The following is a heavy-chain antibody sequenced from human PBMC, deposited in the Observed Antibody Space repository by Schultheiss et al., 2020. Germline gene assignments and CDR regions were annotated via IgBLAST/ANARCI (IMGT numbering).Heavy chain of an antibody. CDR3: TTDPLSGSYGHGEYYYYGMDV. D-gene: IGHD1-26*01. V-gene: IGHV4-4*02. J-gene: IGHJ6*02. Sequence: SETLSLTCAVSGGSISSSNWWSWVRQPPGKGLEWIGEIYHSGSTNYNPSLKSRVTISVDKSKNQFSLKLSSVTAADTAVYYCTTDPLSGSYGHGEYYYYGMDVWGQGTTVTVSS. CDR2: IYHSGST. CDR1: GGSISSSNW.